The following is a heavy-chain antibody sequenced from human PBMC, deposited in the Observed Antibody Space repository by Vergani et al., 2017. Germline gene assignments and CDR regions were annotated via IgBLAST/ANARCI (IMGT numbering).Heavy chain of an antibody. D-gene: IGHD2-2*01. CDR3: AGVVEEYYFDY. Sequence: QLQLQESGPGLVKPSETLSLTCTVSGGSISSSSYYWGWIRQPPGKGLEWIGSIYYSGSTYYNPSLKSRVTISVDTSKNQFSLKLSSVTAADTAVYYCAGVVEEYYFDYWGQGTLVTVSS. CDR1: GGSISSSSYY. V-gene: IGHV4-39*07. J-gene: IGHJ4*02. CDR2: IYYSGST.